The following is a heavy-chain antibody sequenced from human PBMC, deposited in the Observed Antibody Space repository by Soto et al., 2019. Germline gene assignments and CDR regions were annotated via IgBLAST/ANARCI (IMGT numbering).Heavy chain of an antibody. Sequence: GGSLRLSCAASGFTFTTYAMTWVRQAPGKGLEWVSTVSGSGGNRHYADSVKGRFTISRDNSKNRSYLQMNSLRAEDTAVYYCAKQDYGDVDHWGQGTLVTVSS. CDR1: GFTFTTYA. CDR2: VSGSGGNR. CDR3: AKQDYGDVDH. J-gene: IGHJ4*02. D-gene: IGHD4-17*01. V-gene: IGHV3-23*01.